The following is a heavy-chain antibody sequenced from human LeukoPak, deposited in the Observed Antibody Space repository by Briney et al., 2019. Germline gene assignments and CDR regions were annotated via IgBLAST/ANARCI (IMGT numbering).Heavy chain of an antibody. CDR2: ISSSSSYI. V-gene: IGHV3-21*01. CDR1: GFTFSSYS. J-gene: IGHJ4*02. D-gene: IGHD1-20*01. Sequence: GGSLRLSCAASGFTFSSYSMNWVRQAPGKGLEWVSSISSSSSYIYYADSVKGRFTISRDNAKNSLYLQMNSLRAEDTAVYYCARGGITGSPPLIWGQGTLVTVSS. CDR3: ARGGITGSPPLI.